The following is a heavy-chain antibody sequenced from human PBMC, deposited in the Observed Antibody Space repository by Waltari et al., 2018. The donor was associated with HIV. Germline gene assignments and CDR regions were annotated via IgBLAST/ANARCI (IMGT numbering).Heavy chain of an antibody. CDR3: ARGDTAMSVDY. V-gene: IGHV4-61*02. J-gene: IGHJ4*02. CDR1: GGSISSGSYY. Sequence: LVKPSQTLSLTCTVSGGSISSGSYYWSWIRQPAGKGLEWIGRIYTSGSTNYNPSLKSRVTISVDTSKNQFSLKLSSVTAADTAVYYCARGDTAMSVDYWGQGTLVTVSS. D-gene: IGHD5-18*01. CDR2: IYTSGST.